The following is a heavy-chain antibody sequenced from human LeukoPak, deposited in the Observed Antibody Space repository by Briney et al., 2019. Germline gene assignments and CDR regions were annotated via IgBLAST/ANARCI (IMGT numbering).Heavy chain of an antibody. Sequence: GGSLRLSCAASGFAFSSYEMNWARQAPGKGLEWVSYISSSGSTIYYADSVKGRFTISRDNAKNSLYLQMNSLRAEDTAVYYCARVAELLYFAYWGQGTLVTVSS. CDR1: GFAFSSYE. V-gene: IGHV3-48*03. D-gene: IGHD3-10*01. CDR2: ISSSGSTI. J-gene: IGHJ4*02. CDR3: ARVAELLYFAY.